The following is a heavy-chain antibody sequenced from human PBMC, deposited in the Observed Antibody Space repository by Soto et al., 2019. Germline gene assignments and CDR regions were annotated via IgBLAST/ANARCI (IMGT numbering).Heavy chain of an antibody. CDR3: AKERMGYSYVPFDY. CDR1: GFTFSSYG. D-gene: IGHD5-18*01. Sequence: GGSLRLSCAASGFTFSSYGMHWVRQAPGKGLEWVAVISYDGSNKYYAGSVKGRFTISRDNSKNTLYLQMNSLRAEDTAVYYCAKERMGYSYVPFDYWGQGTLVTVSS. V-gene: IGHV3-30*18. J-gene: IGHJ4*02. CDR2: ISYDGSNK.